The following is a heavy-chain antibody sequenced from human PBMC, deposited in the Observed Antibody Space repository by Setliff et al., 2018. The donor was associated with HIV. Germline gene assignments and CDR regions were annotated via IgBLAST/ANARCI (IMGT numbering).Heavy chain of an antibody. V-gene: IGHV3-7*03. Sequence: GGSLRLSCAASGFSFSRYWMSWVRQAPGKGLEWVASIDHFGSEENYVDSVKGRFTISRDNPKNSLYLQMNSLTAEDTAVYYCARDPPGYGDSNDYWGQGMLVTVSS. D-gene: IGHD4-17*01. CDR1: GFSFSRYW. J-gene: IGHJ4*02. CDR3: ARDPPGYGDSNDY. CDR2: IDHFGSEE.